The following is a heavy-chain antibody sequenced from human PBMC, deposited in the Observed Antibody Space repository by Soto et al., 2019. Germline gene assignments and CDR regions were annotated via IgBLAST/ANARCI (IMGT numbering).Heavy chain of an antibody. V-gene: IGHV3-23*01. CDR2: ISGSGGST. CDR1: GFTFSSYA. D-gene: IGHD6-13*01. Sequence: GSLRLSCAASGFTFSSYAMSWVRQAPGKGLEWVSAISGSGGSTYYADSVKGRFTISRDNSKNTLYLQMNSLRAEDTAVYYCAKGHSSSWYYPGYLHAYWGQGTLVTGSS. CDR3: AKGHSSSWYYPGYLHAY. J-gene: IGHJ4*02.